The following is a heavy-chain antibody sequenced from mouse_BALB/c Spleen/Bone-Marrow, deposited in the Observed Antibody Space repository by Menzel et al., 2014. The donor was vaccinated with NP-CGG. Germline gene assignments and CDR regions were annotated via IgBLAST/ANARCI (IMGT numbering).Heavy chain of an antibody. CDR1: GYAFTNYW. V-gene: IGHV1-63*01. CDR2: IYPGSGNT. CDR3: TRRRRLDY. J-gene: IGHJ2*01. Sequence: QVQLQQSGTELVRPGTSVKISCKASGYAFTNYWLGWVKQRPGHGLEWIGDIYPGSGNTYYNEKFKGKVTLTADKSSSTAYMQLSGLTSEDSAVYFCTRRRRLDYWGQGTTLAVSS.